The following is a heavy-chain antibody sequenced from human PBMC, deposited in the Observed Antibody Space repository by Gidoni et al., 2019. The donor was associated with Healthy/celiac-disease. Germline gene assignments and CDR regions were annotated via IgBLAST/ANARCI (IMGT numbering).Heavy chain of an antibody. Sequence: EVQLVESGGGLVKPGGSLRLSCAASGFTFSSYSMNWVRQAPGKGLEWFSSISSSSSYIYYADSVKGRFTISRDNAKNSLYRQMNSLRAEDTAVYYCARGITTGEGRYYYYGMDVWGQGTTVTVSS. CDR1: GFTFSSYS. V-gene: IGHV3-21*01. J-gene: IGHJ6*02. CDR3: ARGITTGEGRYYYYGMDV. D-gene: IGHD3-10*01. CDR2: ISSSSSYI.